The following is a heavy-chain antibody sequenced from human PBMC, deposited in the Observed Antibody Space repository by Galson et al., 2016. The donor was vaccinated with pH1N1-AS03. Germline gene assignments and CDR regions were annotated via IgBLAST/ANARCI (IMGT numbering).Heavy chain of an antibody. D-gene: IGHD6-13*01. Sequence: RLSCAASGFTFSSYAMYWVRQAPGKGLEYVSAISGNGVSTYYANSVKGRFTISRDNSKNTLYLQMGSLRAEDMAVYYCARGPASYSNYWFPPPDYWGQGTLVTVSS. CDR3: ARGPASYSNYWFPPPDY. V-gene: IGHV3-64*01. CDR2: ISGNGVST. J-gene: IGHJ4*02. CDR1: GFTFSSYA.